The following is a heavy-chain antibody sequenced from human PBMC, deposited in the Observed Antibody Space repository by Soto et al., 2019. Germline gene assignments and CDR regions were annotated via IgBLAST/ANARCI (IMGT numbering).Heavy chain of an antibody. J-gene: IGHJ6*02. CDR3: AKDYGQQLGYCYGMDV. CDR2: ISGSGGST. V-gene: IGHV3-23*01. CDR1: GFTFISYA. Sequence: PGGSLRLSCAASGFTFISYAMSWVRQAPGKGLEWVSAISGSGGSTYYADSVKGRFTISRDNSKNTLYLQMNSLRAEDTAVYYCAKDYGQQLGYCYGMDVWGQGTTVTVSS. D-gene: IGHD6-13*01.